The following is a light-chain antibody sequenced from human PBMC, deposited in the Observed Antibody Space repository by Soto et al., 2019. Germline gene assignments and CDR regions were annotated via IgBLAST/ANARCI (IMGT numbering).Light chain of an antibody. CDR1: SSDVGGYSY. Sequence: QSVLTQPRSVSGSPGQSVTISCTGTSSDVGGYSYVSWFQQHPGKAPKLMIYDVSKRPSGVPDRFSGSKSGNTASLTISGLQAEDEADYYGCSFAVSYTLYVFGTGTKLTVL. CDR2: DVS. J-gene: IGLJ1*01. V-gene: IGLV2-11*01. CDR3: CSFAVSYTLYV.